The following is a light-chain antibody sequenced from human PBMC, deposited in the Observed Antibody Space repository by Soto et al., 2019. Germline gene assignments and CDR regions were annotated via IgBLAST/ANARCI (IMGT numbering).Light chain of an antibody. CDR3: QQYNSYSRYT. V-gene: IGKV1-5*03. CDR1: QSISSW. Sequence: DIQMTQSPSTLSASVGDRVTITCRASQSISSWLAWYQQKPGKAPKLLIYKASSLESGVPSRFSGSRSGTEFTLTISSLQPDDFAPYYCQQYNSYSRYTFGQGTKLEIK. CDR2: KAS. J-gene: IGKJ2*01.